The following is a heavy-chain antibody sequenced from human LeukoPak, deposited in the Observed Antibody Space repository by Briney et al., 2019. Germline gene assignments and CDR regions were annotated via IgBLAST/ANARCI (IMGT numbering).Heavy chain of an antibody. CDR3: AKPAAAGTAHYYFDY. D-gene: IGHD6-13*01. Sequence: ASVKVSCKASGYTFTSYHMHWVRQAPGQGLEIMGIINPSGGSTTYAQKFQGRVTMTRDTSTSTVYMELSSLRSEDTAVYYCAKPAAAGTAHYYFDYWGQGTLVTVSS. CDR1: GYTFTSYH. V-gene: IGHV1-46*01. CDR2: INPSGGST. J-gene: IGHJ4*02.